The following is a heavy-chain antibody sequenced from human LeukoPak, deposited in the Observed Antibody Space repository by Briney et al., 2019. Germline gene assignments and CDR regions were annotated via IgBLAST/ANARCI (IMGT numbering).Heavy chain of an antibody. CDR2: IWYDGSNK. CDR1: GFTFSSYS. V-gene: IGHV3-33*08. J-gene: IGHJ5*02. Sequence: GSLRLSCAASGFTFSSYSMNWVRQAPGKGLEWVAVIWYDGSNKYYADSVKGRFTISRDNSKNTLYLQMNSLRAEDTAVYYCARRYCSGGSCSFDPWGQGTLVTVSS. CDR3: ARRYCSGGSCSFDP. D-gene: IGHD2-15*01.